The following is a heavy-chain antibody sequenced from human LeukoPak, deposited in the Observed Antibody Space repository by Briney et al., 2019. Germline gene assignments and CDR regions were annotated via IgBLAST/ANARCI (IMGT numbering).Heavy chain of an antibody. CDR3: ARHSYGDVYYLDF. V-gene: IGHV4-59*08. CDR2: FYYSGSS. D-gene: IGHD4-17*01. CDR1: GRSVSDYY. Sequence: SETLSLTCSVSGRSVSDYYWSWIRQSPGKGLEWIRYFYYSGSSRFNPSLKSRVAISVDTSNNLFSLKLTSVTAADTAVYYCARHSYGDVYYLDFWGQGTLVTVSS. J-gene: IGHJ4*02.